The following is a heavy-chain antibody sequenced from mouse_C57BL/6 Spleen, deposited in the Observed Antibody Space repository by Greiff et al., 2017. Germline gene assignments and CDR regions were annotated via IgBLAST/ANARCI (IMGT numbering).Heavy chain of an antibody. CDR3: ASSLTTVDAMDY. CDR1: GYTFTSYV. V-gene: IGHV1-14*01. D-gene: IGHD1-1*01. J-gene: IGHJ4*01. CDR2: IYPYNDGT. Sequence: VQLKESGPELVKPGASVKMSCKASGYTFTSYVMHWVKQKPGQGLEWIGYIYPYNDGTKYNEKFKGKATLTSDKSSSTAYMELSSLTSEDSAVYYCASSLTTVDAMDYWGQGTSVTVSS.